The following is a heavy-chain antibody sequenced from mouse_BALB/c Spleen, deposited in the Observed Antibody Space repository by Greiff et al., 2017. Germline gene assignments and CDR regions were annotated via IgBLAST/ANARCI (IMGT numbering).Heavy chain of an antibody. Sequence: QVQLQQSGAELAKPGASVKMSCKASGYTFTSYWMHWVKQRPGQGLEWIGYINPSTGYTEYNQKFKDKATLTADKSSSTAYMQLSSLTSEDSAVYYCTRWWGSSYEGVDYWGQGTSVTVSS. CDR3: TRWWGSSYEGVDY. V-gene: IGHV1-7*01. CDR1: GYTFTSYW. CDR2: INPSTGYT. D-gene: IGHD1-1*01. J-gene: IGHJ4*01.